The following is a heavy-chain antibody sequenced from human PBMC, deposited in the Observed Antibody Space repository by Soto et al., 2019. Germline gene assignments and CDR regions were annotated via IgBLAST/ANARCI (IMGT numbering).Heavy chain of an antibody. CDR1: GFTFSSYG. D-gene: IGHD1-26*01. CDR2: IWYDGSNK. CDR3: ARDREWELLWQNWFDP. Sequence: PEGSLRLSCAASGFTFSSYGMHWVRQAPGKGLEWVAVIWYDGSNKYYADSVKGRFTISRDNSKNTLYLQMNSLRAEDTAVYYCARDREWELLWQNWFDPWGQGTLVTVSS. J-gene: IGHJ5*02. V-gene: IGHV3-33*01.